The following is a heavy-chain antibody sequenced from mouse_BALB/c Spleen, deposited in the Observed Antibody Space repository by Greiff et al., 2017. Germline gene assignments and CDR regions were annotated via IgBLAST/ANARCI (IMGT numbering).Heavy chain of an antibody. Sequence: DVKLVESGGGLVKPGGSLKLSCAASGFTFSDYYMYWVRQTPEKRLEWVATISDGGSYTYYPDSVKGRFTISRDNAKNNLYLQMSSLKSEDTAMYYCARDRATMITTSAMDYWGQGTSVTVSS. D-gene: IGHD2-4*01. CDR2: ISDGGSYT. CDR1: GFTFSDYY. CDR3: ARDRATMITTSAMDY. V-gene: IGHV5-4*02. J-gene: IGHJ4*01.